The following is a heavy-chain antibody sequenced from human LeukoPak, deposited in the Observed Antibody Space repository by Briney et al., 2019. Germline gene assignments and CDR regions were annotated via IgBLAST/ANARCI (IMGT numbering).Heavy chain of an antibody. CDR3: ATNPYYYGSGSIGYYYYYYGMDV. Sequence: GASVKVSCKASGYTFTGYYMHWVRQAPGQGLEWMGWINPNSGGTNYAQKFQGRVTMTRDTSISTAYMELSRLRSDDTAVYYCATNPYYYGSGSIGYYYYYYGMDVWGQGTTVTVSS. CDR1: GYTFTGYY. J-gene: IGHJ6*02. V-gene: IGHV1-2*02. D-gene: IGHD3-10*01. CDR2: INPNSGGT.